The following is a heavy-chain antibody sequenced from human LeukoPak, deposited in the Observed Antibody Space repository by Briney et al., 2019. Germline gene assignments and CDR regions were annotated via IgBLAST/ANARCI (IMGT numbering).Heavy chain of an antibody. CDR3: ARVTATIPYYYMDV. Sequence: PSETLSLTCTVSGGSISSYYWSWIRQPAGKGLEWIGRIYTSRSTNYNPSLKSRVTMSVDTSKNQFSLKLSSVTAADTAAYYCARVTATIPYYYMDVWGKGTTVTVSS. D-gene: IGHD1-26*01. CDR1: GGSISSYY. CDR2: IYTSRST. V-gene: IGHV4-4*07. J-gene: IGHJ6*03.